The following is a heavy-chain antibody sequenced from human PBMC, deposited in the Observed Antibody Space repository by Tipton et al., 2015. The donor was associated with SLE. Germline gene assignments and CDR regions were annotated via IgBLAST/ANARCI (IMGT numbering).Heavy chain of an antibody. CDR1: GGSISSGSYY. Sequence: LRLSCTVSGGSISSGSYYWSWIRQPPGKGLEWIGEINHSGSTNYNPSLKSRVPISVDTSKNQFSLKLSSVTAADTAVYYCARRGIDFWSGYFDYWGQGTLVTVSS. V-gene: IGHV4-39*07. CDR2: INHSGST. J-gene: IGHJ4*02. CDR3: ARRGIDFWSGYFDY. D-gene: IGHD3-3*01.